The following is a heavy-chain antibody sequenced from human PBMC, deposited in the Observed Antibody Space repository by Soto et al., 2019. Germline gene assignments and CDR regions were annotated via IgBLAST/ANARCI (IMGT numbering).Heavy chain of an antibody. CDR1: GGSFSGYY. Sequence: SETLSLTCAVYGGSFSGYYWSWIRQPPGKGLEWIGEINHSGSTNYNPSLKSRVTISVDTSKNQFSLKLSSVTAADTAVYYCAGSDYGSGTHGFDYWGQGTLVTVSS. V-gene: IGHV4-34*01. D-gene: IGHD3-10*01. CDR3: AGSDYGSGTHGFDY. J-gene: IGHJ4*02. CDR2: INHSGST.